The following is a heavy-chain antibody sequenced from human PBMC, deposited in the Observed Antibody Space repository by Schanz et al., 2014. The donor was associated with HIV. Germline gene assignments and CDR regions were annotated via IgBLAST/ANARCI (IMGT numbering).Heavy chain of an antibody. D-gene: IGHD4-17*01. V-gene: IGHV3-21*06. CDR3: ARDLHDYGDARTDY. Sequence: EVQLLESGGGLVRPGGSLRLSCAASGFTFSSYAMSWVRQAPGKGLEWVSSIGSGGGYKYYADSVNGRFTISRDNAKNSLHLQMSRLGAEDTAVYYCARDLHDYGDARTDYWGQGILVTVSS. CDR1: GFTFSSYA. CDR2: IGSGGGYK. J-gene: IGHJ4*02.